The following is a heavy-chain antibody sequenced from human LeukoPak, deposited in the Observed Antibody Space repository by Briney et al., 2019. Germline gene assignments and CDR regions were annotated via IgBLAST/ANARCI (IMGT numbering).Heavy chain of an antibody. CDR2: VYCSGST. V-gene: IGHV4-59*08. CDR1: DGSISNYY. J-gene: IGHJ4*02. Sequence: PSETLSLTCTVSDGSISNYYWSWIRQPPGKGLEWIGYVYCSGSTNYNPSLKSRVTISVDTSKDQFSLKLSSVTAADTAVYYCARFYYDSSGYYAAFDYWGQGTLVTVSS. CDR3: ARFYYDSSGYYAAFDY. D-gene: IGHD3-22*01.